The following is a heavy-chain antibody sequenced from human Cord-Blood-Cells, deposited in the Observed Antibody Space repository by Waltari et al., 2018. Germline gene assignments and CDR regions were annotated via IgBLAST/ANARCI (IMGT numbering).Heavy chain of an antibody. J-gene: IGHJ4*02. CDR1: GFTFSSYA. Sequence: EVQLLESGGGLVQPGGSLRLSCAASGFTFSSYAMTWVRQLPGKGLEWVSAISGSGGSTYYADSVKGRFTISRDNSKNTLYLQMNSLRAEDTAVYYCAKGVLRYFDWLFDYWGQGTLVTVSS. CDR3: AKGVLRYFDWLFDY. V-gene: IGHV3-23*01. CDR2: ISGSGGST. D-gene: IGHD3-9*01.